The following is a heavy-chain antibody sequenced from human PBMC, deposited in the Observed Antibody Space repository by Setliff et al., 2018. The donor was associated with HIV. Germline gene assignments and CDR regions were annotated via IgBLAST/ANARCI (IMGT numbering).Heavy chain of an antibody. V-gene: IGHV1-18*01. D-gene: IGHD6-19*01. CDR1: GYTFTSYG. CDR3: TRDLGSSGWLSFFDY. CDR2: ISAYNGNT. J-gene: IGHJ4*02. Sequence: ASVKVSCKASGYTFTSYGISWVRQAPGQGPEWMGWISAYNGNTNYAQKLQGRVTMTTDTSTNTAYMELRSLRSDDTAIYYCTRDLGSSGWLSFFDYWGQGTRVTAPQ.